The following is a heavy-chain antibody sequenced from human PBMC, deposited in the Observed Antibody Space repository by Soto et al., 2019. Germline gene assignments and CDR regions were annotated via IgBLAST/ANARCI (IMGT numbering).Heavy chain of an antibody. CDR1: GLTFTGYS. CDR2: INSGSSTI. J-gene: IGHJ4*02. D-gene: IGHD5-12*01. CDR3: ARVGGATMATMYFDP. V-gene: IGHV3-48*02. Sequence: EVQLVESGGGLIQPGGSLRLSCAVSGLTFTGYSMNWVRQAPGKGLEWVSFINSGSSTIFYADSVKGRFTISRDNAKSSLYLEMHSLRDEDTAVYYSARVGGATMATMYFDPWGQGTLVTVSS.